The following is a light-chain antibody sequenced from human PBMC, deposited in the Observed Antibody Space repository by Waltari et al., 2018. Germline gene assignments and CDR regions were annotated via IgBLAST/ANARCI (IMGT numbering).Light chain of an antibody. CDR3: QQYNNWRT. Sequence: EVLMTQSPATLSVSPGERATLACRASQSISRNLALYQQKPGQAPRLLIYGASTRATGIPARFSGSGSGTEFTLSISSLQSEDFAVYYCQQYNNWRTFGQGTKLEIK. J-gene: IGKJ2*01. CDR2: GAS. V-gene: IGKV3-15*01. CDR1: QSISRN.